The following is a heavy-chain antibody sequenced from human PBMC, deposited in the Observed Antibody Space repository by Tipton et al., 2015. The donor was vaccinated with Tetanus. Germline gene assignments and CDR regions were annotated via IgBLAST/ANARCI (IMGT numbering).Heavy chain of an antibody. D-gene: IGHD3-10*01. Sequence: QLVQSGAEVKKPGESLNISCKASGYNFATFWIGWVRQKPGKGLEWMGIIFPGGSGSGVRYSPTFEGQVTISADKSTTTAYLQWDRLKASDSAMYYCARHSGGSEIGYYDDMDVWGQGTTVTVSS. CDR2: IFPGGSGSGV. CDR1: GYNFATFW. CDR3: ARHSGGSEIGYYDDMDV. J-gene: IGHJ6*02. V-gene: IGHV5-51*01.